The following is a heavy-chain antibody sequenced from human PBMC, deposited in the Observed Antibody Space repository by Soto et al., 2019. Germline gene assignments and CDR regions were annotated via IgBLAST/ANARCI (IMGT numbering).Heavy chain of an antibody. D-gene: IGHD5-18*01. Sequence: SVTLSLTCSVSGGSISSGDYYWSWIRKPPGKGLEWIGYIYYSGSTYYNPSLKSRVTISVDTSKNQFSLKLSSVTAADTAVYYCARSVDNAMVFGFDPWGQGTLVTVSS. CDR1: GGSISSGDYY. CDR2: IYYSGST. CDR3: ARSVDNAMVFGFDP. J-gene: IGHJ5*02. V-gene: IGHV4-30-4*01.